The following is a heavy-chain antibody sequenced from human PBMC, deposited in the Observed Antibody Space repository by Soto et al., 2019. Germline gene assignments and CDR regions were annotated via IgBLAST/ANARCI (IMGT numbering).Heavy chain of an antibody. D-gene: IGHD6-19*01. CDR1: GESXSGYI. Sequence: SETLSLTCAVYGESXSGYIWTWIRQTPGKGLQWIGQINHSGSAYYNPSLKSRVTISVHTSNSQFSLELSSVTAADTAVYYCARGLITGSHYSGGWYYFDSWGQGTQVTVSS. CDR3: ARGLITGSHYSGGWYYFDS. J-gene: IGHJ4*02. CDR2: INHSGSA. V-gene: IGHV4-34*01.